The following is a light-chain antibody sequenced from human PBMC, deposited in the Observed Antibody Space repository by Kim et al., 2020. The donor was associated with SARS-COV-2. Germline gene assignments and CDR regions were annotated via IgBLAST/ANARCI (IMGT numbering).Light chain of an antibody. J-gene: IGLJ3*02. Sequence: RVTISCTGSSSNSGAGYDVTWYQHLPGTAPKLLIYGNSNRPSGVPDRFSGSKSGTSASLAITGLQAEDEADYYCQSYDSSLSGSVFGGGTQLTVL. CDR2: GNS. CDR1: SSNSGAGYD. V-gene: IGLV1-40*01. CDR3: QSYDSSLSGSV.